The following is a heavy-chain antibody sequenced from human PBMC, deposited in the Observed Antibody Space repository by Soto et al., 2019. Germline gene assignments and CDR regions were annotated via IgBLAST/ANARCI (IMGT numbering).Heavy chain of an antibody. CDR3: ARVLRGLFDY. Sequence: SETLSLTCTVSGGSISSGDYYWSWIRQPPGKGLEWIGYIYYSGSTYYNPSLKSRVTISVDTSKDQFSLKLSSVTAADTAVYYCARVLRGLFDYWGQGTLVTVSS. CDR2: IYYSGST. D-gene: IGHD4-17*01. J-gene: IGHJ4*02. CDR1: GGSISSGDYY. V-gene: IGHV4-30-4*01.